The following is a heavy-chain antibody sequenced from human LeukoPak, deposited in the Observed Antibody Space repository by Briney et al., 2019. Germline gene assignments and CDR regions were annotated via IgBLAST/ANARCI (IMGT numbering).Heavy chain of an antibody. J-gene: IGHJ3*02. CDR1: GFTFSSYS. Sequence: PGGSLRLSCAASGFTSGFTFSSYSMNWVRQAPGKGLEWVSSISTSSIYIYYADSVKGRSTISRDNAKNSLYLQMNSLRAEDTAVYYCARDSGSGWYGGAFDIWGQGTVVTVSS. CDR3: ARDSGSGWYGGAFDI. V-gene: IGHV3-21*01. CDR2: ISTSSIYI. D-gene: IGHD6-19*01.